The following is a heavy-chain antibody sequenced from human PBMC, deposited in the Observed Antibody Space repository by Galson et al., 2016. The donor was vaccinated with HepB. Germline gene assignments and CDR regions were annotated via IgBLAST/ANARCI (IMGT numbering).Heavy chain of an antibody. Sequence: CAISGDSVSSNSAAWNWIRQSPSRGLEWLGRTYYRSKWYNDYAVSVKSRITINPDTDKNQFYLQLNSVTHEDTAVYYFARGVSWGDYYYGIDVWGQGTTVTVSS. CDR3: ARGVSWGDYYYGIDV. CDR1: GDSVSSNSAA. V-gene: IGHV6-1*01. D-gene: IGHD2-15*01. CDR2: TYYRSKWYN. J-gene: IGHJ6*02.